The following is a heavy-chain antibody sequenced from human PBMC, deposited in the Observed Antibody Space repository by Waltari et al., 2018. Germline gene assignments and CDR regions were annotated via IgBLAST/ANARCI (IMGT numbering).Heavy chain of an antibody. CDR1: GGSIRSYS. CDR3: ARDGGDSSSNAFDI. Sequence: QVQLQESGPGLVKPSETLSLTCTVSGGSIRSYSWGWTRQPPGKGLEWIGYIYYSGSTNYNPSLKSRVTISVDTSKNQFSLKLSSVTAADTAVYYCARDGGDSSSNAFDIWGQGTMVTVSS. V-gene: IGHV4-59*01. CDR2: IYYSGST. D-gene: IGHD6-6*01. J-gene: IGHJ3*02.